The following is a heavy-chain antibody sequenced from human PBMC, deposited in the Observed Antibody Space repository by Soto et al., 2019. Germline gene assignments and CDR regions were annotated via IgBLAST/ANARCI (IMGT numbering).Heavy chain of an antibody. CDR2: ISYDGNEK. D-gene: IGHD5-12*01. CDR3: ASGEGRNGHDIRFDY. J-gene: IGHJ4*02. CDR1: GFTFSNHG. Sequence: QMQLVESGGGVVQPGRSLRLSCAASGFTFSNHGIHWVRQAPGKGLEWVADISYDGNEKYYPDSVKGRFTISRDNSRNAVSLHMNGLRSEDTAVHYCASGEGRNGHDIRFDYWGQGTLVTVSS. V-gene: IGHV3-30*03.